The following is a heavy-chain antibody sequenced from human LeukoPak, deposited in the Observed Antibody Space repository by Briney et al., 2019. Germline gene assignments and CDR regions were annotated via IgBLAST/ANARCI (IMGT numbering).Heavy chain of an antibody. CDR1: GGSFSGYY. J-gene: IGHJ3*02. CDR3: ARGNYDFRRFAAFEI. CDR2: INHSGST. Sequence: SETLSLTCAVYGGSFSGYYWSWIRQPPGKGLEWIGEINHSGSTNYNPSLKSRVTISVDTSTNQFSLKLSSVTAADTAVYYCARGNYDFRRFAAFEIWGQGTMVTVSS. V-gene: IGHV4-34*01. D-gene: IGHD3-3*01.